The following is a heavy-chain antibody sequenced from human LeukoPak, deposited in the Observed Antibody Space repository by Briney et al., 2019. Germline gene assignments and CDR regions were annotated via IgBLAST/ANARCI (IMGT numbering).Heavy chain of an antibody. CDR3: AKGNGYSYGRYYFDY. Sequence: PGGSLRLSCAASGFTFSSYAMGWVRQAPGKGLEWVSAITASGDNTYYADPVKGRLTISRDNSKNTLYLQMNSLRAEDTAVYYCAKGNGYSYGRYYFDYWGQGTLVTVSS. CDR1: GFTFSSYA. CDR2: ITASGDNT. J-gene: IGHJ4*02. V-gene: IGHV3-23*01. D-gene: IGHD5-18*01.